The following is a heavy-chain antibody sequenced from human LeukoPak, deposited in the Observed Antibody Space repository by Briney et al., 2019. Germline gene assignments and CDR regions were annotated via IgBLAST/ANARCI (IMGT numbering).Heavy chain of an antibody. Sequence: GGSLRLSCAASGFTVSSNYMSWVRQAPGKGLEWVSVIYSGGSTYYADSVKGRFTISRDNSKNTLYLQMNSLRAEDTAVYYCARGRLSGGVVIRGIDYWGQGTLVTVSS. V-gene: IGHV3-53*01. J-gene: IGHJ4*02. CDR3: ARGRLSGGVVIRGIDY. CDR2: IYSGGST. CDR1: GFTVSSNY. D-gene: IGHD3-3*01.